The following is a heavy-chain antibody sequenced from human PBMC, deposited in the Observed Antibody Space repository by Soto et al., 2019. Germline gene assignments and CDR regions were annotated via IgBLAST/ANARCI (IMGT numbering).Heavy chain of an antibody. D-gene: IGHD6-19*01. V-gene: IGHV1-18*01. CDR2: ISAYNGNT. CDR1: GYTFTSYG. J-gene: IGHJ6*02. Sequence: GASVQVSCKASGYTFTSYGISWVRQAPGQGLEWMGWISAYNGNTNYAQKLQGRVTMTTDTSTSTAYMELRSLRSDDTAVYYCARDFPDYSRGNTYYGMDVWGQGTTVTVSS. CDR3: ARDFPDYSRGNTYYGMDV.